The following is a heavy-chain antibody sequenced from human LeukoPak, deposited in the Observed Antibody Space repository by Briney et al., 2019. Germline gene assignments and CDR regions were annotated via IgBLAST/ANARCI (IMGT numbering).Heavy chain of an antibody. CDR3: ARVGPLYYYYYGMDV. Sequence: TSETLSLTCTVSGGSVSSGSYCWSWLRQPPGKGLEWIGEINHSGSTNYSPSLKSRVTISVDTSKNQFSLKLSSVTAADTAVYYCARVGPLYYYYYGMDVWGQGTTVTVSS. CDR1: GGSVSSGSYC. V-gene: IGHV4-39*07. J-gene: IGHJ6*02. CDR2: INHSGST.